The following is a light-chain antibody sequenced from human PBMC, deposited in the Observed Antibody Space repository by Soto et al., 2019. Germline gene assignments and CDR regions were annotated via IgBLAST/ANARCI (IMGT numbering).Light chain of an antibody. CDR3: RQYFGRPPIT. CDR2: GAS. V-gene: IGKV3-20*01. CDR1: QSVSSR. J-gene: IGKJ5*01. Sequence: VETPSSATLSVSPGERVTLSCRASQSVSSRLAWYQQKPGQAPRLLILGASRWATGIPDRFRSSGAGTGYSLTISRREPDDVALKYCRQYFGRPPITFGQGTRLEIK.